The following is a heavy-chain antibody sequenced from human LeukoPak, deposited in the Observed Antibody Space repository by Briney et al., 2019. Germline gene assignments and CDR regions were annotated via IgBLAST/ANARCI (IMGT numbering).Heavy chain of an antibody. D-gene: IGHD1-1*01. Sequence: GESLKISCQASGYTFTTFWIGWVRLMPGKGLEWIGIVNPGDSDTRYSPSFQGQVTLSVDKSINTAYLQWTSLKASDTALYYCTRRQIRTHFDYWAQGTLVTVSS. CDR3: TRRQIRTHFDY. V-gene: IGHV5-51*01. J-gene: IGHJ4*02. CDR2: VNPGDSDT. CDR1: GYTFTTFW.